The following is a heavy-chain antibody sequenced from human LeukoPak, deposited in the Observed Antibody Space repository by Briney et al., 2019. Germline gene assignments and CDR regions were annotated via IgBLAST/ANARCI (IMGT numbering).Heavy chain of an antibody. CDR2: ISGSGGST. Sequence: PGGSLRLSCAASGFTFSSYAMSWVRQAPGKGLEWVSAISGSGGSTYYADSVKGRFTISRDNSKNTLYLQMNSLRAEDTAVYYCAKYYGSGWYAGQGYWGQGTLVTVSS. CDR1: GFTFSSYA. D-gene: IGHD6-19*01. J-gene: IGHJ4*02. CDR3: AKYYGSGWYAGQGY. V-gene: IGHV3-23*01.